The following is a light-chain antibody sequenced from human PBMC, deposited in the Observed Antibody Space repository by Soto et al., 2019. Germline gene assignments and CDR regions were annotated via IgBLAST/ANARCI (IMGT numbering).Light chain of an antibody. J-gene: IGKJ4*01. CDR2: DTS. CDR3: QQYGSSPLT. Sequence: EIVLTQSPGTLSLSVGEIVTRSCRASQSVSSYLAWYQQTPGQAPRLLIYDTSNRATGTPDRFSGSGSGTDFTLTISRLEPEDFTVYYCQQYGSSPLTFGGGTTVEIK. V-gene: IGKV3-20*01. CDR1: QSVSSY.